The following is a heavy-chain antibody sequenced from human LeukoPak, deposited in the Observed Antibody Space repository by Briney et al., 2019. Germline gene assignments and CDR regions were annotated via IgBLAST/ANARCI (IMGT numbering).Heavy chain of an antibody. V-gene: IGHV1-2*02. CDR1: GYTFTDYY. CDR3: VLTLRDCRITSCYTKYAFDI. D-gene: IGHD2-2*02. Sequence: GASVKVSCKASGYTFTDYYMHWVRQAPGQGREWMGWINSNSGGTNYAQKFQGRVTMTRDTSISTAYMELNGLRSDDTAVYYCVLTLRDCRITSCYTKYAFDIWGQGTMVTVSS. CDR2: INSNSGGT. J-gene: IGHJ3*02.